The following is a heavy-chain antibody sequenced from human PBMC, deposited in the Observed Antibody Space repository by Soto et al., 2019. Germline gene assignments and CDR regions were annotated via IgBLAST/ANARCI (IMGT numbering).Heavy chain of an antibody. CDR2: INHSGST. CDR1: GGSFSGYY. J-gene: IGHJ4*02. Sequence: SETLSLTCAVYGGSFSGYYWCWLRQPPGKGLEWIGEINHSGSTNYNPSLKSRVTISVDTSKNQFSLKLSSVTAADTAVYYCARGPGGSGSYYNLYYFDYWGQGTLVTVSS. CDR3: ARGPGGSGSYYNLYYFDY. V-gene: IGHV4-34*01. D-gene: IGHD3-10*01.